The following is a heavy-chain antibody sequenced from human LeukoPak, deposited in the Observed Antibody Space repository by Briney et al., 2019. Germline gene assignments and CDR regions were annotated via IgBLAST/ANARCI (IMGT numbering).Heavy chain of an antibody. CDR3: ARDPGTIFDVLNYHFDY. CDR1: GFTFSSYW. Sequence: GGSLRLSCAASGFTFSSYWIHWVRQAPGKGLAWVSRINGDGTYTTYAESVKGRFTVSRDNFKNTLYLQMNSLTAEDTAIYYCARDPGTIFDVLNYHFDYWGQGTLVTVSS. CDR2: INGDGTYT. D-gene: IGHD3-3*01. V-gene: IGHV3-74*01. J-gene: IGHJ4*02.